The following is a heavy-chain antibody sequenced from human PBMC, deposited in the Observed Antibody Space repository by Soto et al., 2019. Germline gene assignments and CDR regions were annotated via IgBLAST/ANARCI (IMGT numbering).Heavy chain of an antibody. J-gene: IGHJ2*01. CDR2: ISSSSSTI. Sequence: EVQLVEAGGGLVQPGGSLRLSCAASGFTFSSYSMNWVRQAPGKGLEWVSYISSSSSTIYYADSVKGLFTISRDNARNSMYLQRNSVRDEDTAVNCCANAYAHIEVVTDASWCFDLWGRGTLVTVSS. D-gene: IGHD2-21*02. CDR3: ANAYAHIEVVTDASWCFDL. CDR1: GFTFSSYS. V-gene: IGHV3-48*02.